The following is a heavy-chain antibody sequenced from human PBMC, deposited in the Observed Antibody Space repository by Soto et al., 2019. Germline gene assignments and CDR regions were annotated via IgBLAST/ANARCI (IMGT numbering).Heavy chain of an antibody. V-gene: IGHV4-59*01. CDR3: ARGTFGVVKD. CDR1: GGSISSYY. D-gene: IGHD3-3*01. Sequence: SETLFLTCTVSGGSISSYYWSWIRQSPGKGLEWIGYMYYSGSTNYNPTLKSRVTISIDTSRNQFSLKLSSVTAADTAVYYCARGTFGVVKDWGQGTLVTVSS. CDR2: MYYSGST. J-gene: IGHJ4*02.